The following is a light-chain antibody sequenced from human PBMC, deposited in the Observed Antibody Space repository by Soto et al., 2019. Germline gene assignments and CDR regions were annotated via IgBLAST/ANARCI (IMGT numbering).Light chain of an antibody. Sequence: QSVLTQPPSVSGAPGQRVTISCTGSSSNIGAGYDVHWYQQLPGTAPKLLIYSDNSRPSGVSDRFSGSKSGTSASLAITGLQAEDEADYYCQSFDSSLSGWVFGGGTKVTVL. CDR3: QSFDSSLSGWV. CDR1: SSNIGAGYD. J-gene: IGLJ3*02. V-gene: IGLV1-40*01. CDR2: SDN.